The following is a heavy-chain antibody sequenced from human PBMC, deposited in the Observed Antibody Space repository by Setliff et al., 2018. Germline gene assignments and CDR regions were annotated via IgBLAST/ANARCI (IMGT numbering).Heavy chain of an antibody. J-gene: IGHJ5*02. CDR3: VREGLSFVPGCCPNWLDP. Sequence: ASVKVSCKASGYTFTDHYLYWVRQAPGQGLECMGRINPNNGGTNYAQKFQGRVTLTRDTSITTVYMELSTLTSDDPAVYYCVREGLSFVPGCCPNWLDPWGQGTLVTVSS. D-gene: IGHD2-8*01. CDR1: GYTFTDHY. CDR2: INPNNGGT. V-gene: IGHV1-2*06.